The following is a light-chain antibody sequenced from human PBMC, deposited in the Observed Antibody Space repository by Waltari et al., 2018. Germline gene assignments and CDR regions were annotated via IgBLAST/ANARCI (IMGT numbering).Light chain of an antibody. CDR3: MQAVQTPLT. J-gene: IGKJ4*01. CDR2: LGS. V-gene: IGKV2-28*01. CDR1: HTLLYSNAYNY. Sequence: DIVMTHSPLSLPVTPGEPASTYCRSRHTLLYSNAYNYLDWYLQKPGQSPQLLIYLGSNRASGVPDRFSGSGSGTDFTLKISRVEAEDVGVYYCMQAVQTPLTFGGGTKVEIK.